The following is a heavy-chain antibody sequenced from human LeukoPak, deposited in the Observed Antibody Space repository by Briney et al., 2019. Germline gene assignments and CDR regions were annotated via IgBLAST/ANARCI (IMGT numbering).Heavy chain of an antibody. CDR3: AKWGDYDVLTGYYVSDY. Sequence: GASLRLSCAASGFTFSNYAMSWVRQAPGKGLEWVSAITGGGGIYYADSMKSRFTISRDNSKNTLYLQINSLRAEDTAVYYCAKWGDYDVLTGYYVSDYWGQGTLVTVSS. V-gene: IGHV3-23*01. J-gene: IGHJ4*02. D-gene: IGHD3-9*01. CDR1: GFTFSNYA. CDR2: ITGGGGI.